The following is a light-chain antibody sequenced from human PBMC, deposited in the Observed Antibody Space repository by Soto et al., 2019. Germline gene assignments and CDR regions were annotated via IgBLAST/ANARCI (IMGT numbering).Light chain of an antibody. Sequence: ETVLTQSPGTLSLSPGERATLSCRASQSFISTYLAWYQQKPGQAPRLLIFDAASRAPGIPDRFIGSGSGTDFTLTISRLEPEDFGVYFCQQYGTSPCTFGQGTKLEIK. J-gene: IGKJ2*02. V-gene: IGKV3-20*01. CDR1: QSFISTY. CDR2: DAA. CDR3: QQYGTSPCT.